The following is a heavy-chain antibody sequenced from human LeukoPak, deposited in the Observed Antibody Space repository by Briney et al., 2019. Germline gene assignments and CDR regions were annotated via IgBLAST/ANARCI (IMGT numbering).Heavy chain of an antibody. CDR1: EFTFSGSA. J-gene: IGHJ4*02. Sequence: GGSLRLSCAASEFTFSGSAMHWVRQASGKGLEWVGRIRSKANSYATAYAASVKGRFTISRDDSKNTAYLQMNSLRAEDTAVYYCAKSNYHEGGGVIVSFDYWGQGTLVTVSS. D-gene: IGHD3-16*02. CDR3: AKSNYHEGGGVIVSFDY. CDR2: IRSKANSYAT. V-gene: IGHV3-73*01.